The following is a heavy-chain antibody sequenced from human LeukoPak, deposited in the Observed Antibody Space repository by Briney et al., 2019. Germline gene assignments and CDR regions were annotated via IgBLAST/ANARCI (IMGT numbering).Heavy chain of an antibody. Sequence: SETLSLTCTVSGGSISSYYWSWIRQPPGKGLEWIGYIYYSGSTNYDPSLKSRVTISVDTSKNQFSLKLSSVTAADTAVYYCARAVGYCSGGSCYPAFDPWGQGTLVTVSS. V-gene: IGHV4-59*01. D-gene: IGHD2-15*01. J-gene: IGHJ5*02. CDR1: GGSISSYY. CDR3: ARAVGYCSGGSCYPAFDP. CDR2: IYYSGST.